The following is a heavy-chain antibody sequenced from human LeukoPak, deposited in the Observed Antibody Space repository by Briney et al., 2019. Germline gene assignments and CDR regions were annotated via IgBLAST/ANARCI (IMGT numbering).Heavy chain of an antibody. CDR1: GVSISSCSYY. CDR2: IYYSRST. D-gene: IGHD3-22*01. V-gene: IGHV4-39*01. Sequence: SETLSLSCAVSGVSISSCSYYWSWIRQPPGKGLEWIGSIYYSRSTYYNPSIKNRVTISVDTSKNQFSLKLSSVTAADTAVYYCARHPIYDSSALPPSNWGQGTLVTVSS. J-gene: IGHJ4*02. CDR3: ARHPIYDSSALPPSN.